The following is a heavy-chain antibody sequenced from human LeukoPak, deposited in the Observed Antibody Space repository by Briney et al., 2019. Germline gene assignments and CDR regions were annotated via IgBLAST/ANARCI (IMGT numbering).Heavy chain of an antibody. CDR3: AKTNGYYSD. CDR1: GFTFSSYG. CDR2: ISGSGGTT. V-gene: IGHV3-23*01. D-gene: IGHD3-22*01. J-gene: IGHJ4*02. Sequence: GGSPRLSCAASGFTFSSYGMHWVRQAPGKGLEWVSGISGSGGTTYYADSVKGRFTISRDNSKNSLSLQVSSLRAEDTAVYYCAKTNGYYSDWGQGTLVTVSS.